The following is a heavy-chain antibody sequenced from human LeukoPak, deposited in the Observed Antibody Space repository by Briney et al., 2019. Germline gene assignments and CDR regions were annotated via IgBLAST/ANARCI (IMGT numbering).Heavy chain of an antibody. V-gene: IGHV3-30-3*01. CDR2: ISYDGSNK. D-gene: IGHD2-15*01. J-gene: IGHJ4*02. CDR1: GFTFSSYA. Sequence: GGSLRLSCAASGFTFSSYAMHWVRQAPGKGLEWVAVISYDGSNKYYADSVKGRFTISRDNSINTLYLQMNSLRAEDTAVYYCAKDVGYCSGGSCYPLDSWGQGTLVTVSS. CDR3: AKDVGYCSGGSCYPLDS.